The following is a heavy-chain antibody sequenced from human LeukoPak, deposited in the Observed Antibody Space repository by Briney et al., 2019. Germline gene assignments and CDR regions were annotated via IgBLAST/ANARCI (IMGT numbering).Heavy chain of an antibody. D-gene: IGHD3-22*01. J-gene: IGHJ4*02. CDR3: ARDPSYDSSGYYEGLEYYFDY. V-gene: IGHV3-7*01. CDR1: GFTFSSYW. Sequence: GGSLRLSCAASGFTFSSYWMSWVRQAPGKGLEWVANIKQDGSEKYYVDSVKGRFTISRDNAKNSLYLQMNSLRAEDTAVYYCARDPSYDSSGYYEGLEYYFDYWGQGTLVTVSS. CDR2: IKQDGSEK.